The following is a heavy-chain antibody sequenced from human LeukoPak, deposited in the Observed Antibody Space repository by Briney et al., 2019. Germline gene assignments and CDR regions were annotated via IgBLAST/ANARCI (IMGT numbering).Heavy chain of an antibody. V-gene: IGHV1-18*01. CDR1: GDSFTNYA. CDR3: ARAYDFWSGYFDF. Sequence: ASVKVSCKASGDSFTNYAFTWVRQAPGQGLEWMGWITSFNGNTNYPQKFQGRVTMTADTSTSTVYMDLRSPRSDDTAVYYCARAYDFWSGYFDFWGQGTLVIVSS. CDR2: ITSFNGNT. J-gene: IGHJ4*02. D-gene: IGHD3-3*01.